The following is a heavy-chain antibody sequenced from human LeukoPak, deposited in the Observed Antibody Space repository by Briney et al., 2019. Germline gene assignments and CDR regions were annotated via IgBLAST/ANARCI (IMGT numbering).Heavy chain of an antibody. CDR2: IYYSGST. J-gene: IGHJ3*02. CDR1: GGSISSYY. CDR3: ASYDSSGYRAFDI. Sequence: SETLSLTCTVSGGSISSYYWSWIRQPPGKGLEWIGYIYYSGSTNYNPSLESRVTISVDTSKDQFSLKLSSVTAADTAVYYCASYDSSGYRAFDIWGQGTMVTVSS. V-gene: IGHV4-59*01. D-gene: IGHD3-22*01.